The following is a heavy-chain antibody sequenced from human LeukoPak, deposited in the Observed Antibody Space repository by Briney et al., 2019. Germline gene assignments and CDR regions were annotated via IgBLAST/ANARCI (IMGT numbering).Heavy chain of an antibody. Sequence: GGSLRLPCAASGFTFSSYAMSWVRQAPGKGLEWVSAISGSGGSTYYADSVKGRFTISRDNSKNTLYLQMNSLRAEDTAVYYCAKDYYYDSSGYYYPDAFDIWGQGTMVTVSS. J-gene: IGHJ3*02. D-gene: IGHD3-22*01. CDR1: GFTFSSYA. V-gene: IGHV3-23*01. CDR2: ISGSGGST. CDR3: AKDYYYDSSGYYYPDAFDI.